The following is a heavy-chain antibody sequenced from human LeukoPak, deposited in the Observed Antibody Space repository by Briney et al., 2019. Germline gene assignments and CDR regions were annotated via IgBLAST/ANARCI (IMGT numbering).Heavy chain of an antibody. CDR1: GYSFTSYW. CDR3: ARVTMVRGVHYYYYMDV. D-gene: IGHD3-10*01. Sequence: GESLKISCKGSGYSFTSYWIGWVRQMPGKGLEWMGIIYPGDSDTRYSPSFQGQVTISADKSISTAYLQWSSLKASDTAMYYCARVTMVRGVHYYYYMDVWGKGTTVTVSS. V-gene: IGHV5-51*01. J-gene: IGHJ6*03. CDR2: IYPGDSDT.